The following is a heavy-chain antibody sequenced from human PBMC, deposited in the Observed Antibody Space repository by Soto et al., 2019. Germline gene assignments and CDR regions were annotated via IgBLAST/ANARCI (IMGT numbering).Heavy chain of an antibody. CDR2: IIPISGTV. D-gene: IGHD5-18*01. CDR1: GGSFISYA. CDR3: ARVWSYSYGYRLDYFDY. J-gene: IGHJ4*02. V-gene: IGHV1-69*01. Sequence: QVQLVQSGAEVKKPGSSVRVSCKASGGSFISYAFSWVRQAPGQGLEWMGGIIPISGTVNHAEKFQDRVMMTADESTSTVYMEVSSLRPEDTAVYYCARVWSYSYGYRLDYFDYWGQGTLVSVSS.